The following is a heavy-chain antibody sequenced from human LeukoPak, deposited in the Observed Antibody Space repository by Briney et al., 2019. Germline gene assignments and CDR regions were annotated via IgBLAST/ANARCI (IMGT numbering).Heavy chain of an antibody. CDR3: ARANMVRGVGSFFDRNWFDP. CDR2: IIPIFGTA. V-gene: IGHV1-69*06. CDR1: GGTFSSYA. J-gene: IGHJ5*02. Sequence: ASVKVSCKASGGTFSSYAISWVRQAPGQGLEWMGGIIPIFGTANFAQKFQGRATITADKSTSTAYMELSSLRSEDTAVYYCARANMVRGVGSFFDRNWFDPWGQGTLVTVSS. D-gene: IGHD3-10*01.